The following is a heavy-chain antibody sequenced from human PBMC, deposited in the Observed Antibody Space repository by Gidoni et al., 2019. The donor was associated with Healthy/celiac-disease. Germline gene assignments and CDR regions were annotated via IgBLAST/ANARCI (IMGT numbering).Heavy chain of an antibody. V-gene: IGHV1-24*01. D-gene: IGHD5-18*01. Sequence: QVQLVQSGAEVKKPGASVKVSCKVSGYTLTELSMHWVRQAPGKGLEWMGGFDPEDGETIYAQKFQGRVTMTEDTSTDTAYMELSSLRSEDTAVYYCATEGPTHTAMVKFDWYFDLWGRGTLVTVSS. CDR3: ATEGPTHTAMVKFDWYFDL. J-gene: IGHJ2*01. CDR2: FDPEDGET. CDR1: GYTLTELS.